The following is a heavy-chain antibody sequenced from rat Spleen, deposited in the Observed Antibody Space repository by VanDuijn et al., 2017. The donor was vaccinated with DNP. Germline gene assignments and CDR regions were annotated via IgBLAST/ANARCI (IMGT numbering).Heavy chain of an antibody. CDR1: GFTFNNYW. CDR3: TTDFERGY. CDR2: ISSSGGIT. V-gene: IGHV5-31*01. J-gene: IGHJ2*01. Sequence: EVQLVESGGGLVQPGRSLRLSCVAFGFTFNNYWMTWIRQVPGTGLEWVASISSSGGITYHPDSVKGRFTISRDNAKNTLHLQMNSLRSEDTATFYCTTDFERGYWGQGVMVTVSS. D-gene: IGHD1-11*01.